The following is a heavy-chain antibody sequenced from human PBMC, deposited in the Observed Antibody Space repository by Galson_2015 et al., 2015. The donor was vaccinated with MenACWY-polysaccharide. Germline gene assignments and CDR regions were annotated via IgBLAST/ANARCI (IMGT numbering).Heavy chain of an antibody. CDR2: IQYDGTNK. J-gene: IGHJ3*02. Sequence: SLRLSCAASGIRFSGSGMHWVRQAPGKGLEWVAVIQYDGTNKVYADSVKGRFTISRDNSRHTLYLEMNSLRAEDTAVYYCAREGSRIVFHAFDTWGQGTMVTVSS. CDR3: AREGSRIVFHAFDT. V-gene: IGHV3-33*01. D-gene: IGHD2-15*01. CDR1: GIRFSGSG.